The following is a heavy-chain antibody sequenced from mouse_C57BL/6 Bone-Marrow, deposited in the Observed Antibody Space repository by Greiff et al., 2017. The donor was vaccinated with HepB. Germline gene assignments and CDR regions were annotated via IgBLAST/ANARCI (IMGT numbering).Heavy chain of an antibody. CDR2: INYDGSST. Sequence: EVKLVESAGGLVQPGSSMKLSCTASGFTFSDYYMAWVRQVPEKGLEWVANINYDGSSTYYLDSLKSRFIISRDNAKNILYLQMSSLKSEDTATYYCARDLDYFDYWGQATTLTVSS. CDR1: GFTFSDYY. J-gene: IGHJ2*01. V-gene: IGHV5-16*01. CDR3: ARDLDYFDY.